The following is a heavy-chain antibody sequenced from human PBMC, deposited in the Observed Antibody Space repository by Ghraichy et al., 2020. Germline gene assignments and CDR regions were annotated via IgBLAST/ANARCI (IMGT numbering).Heavy chain of an antibody. CDR2: ISGSGDRT. D-gene: IGHD3-22*01. J-gene: IGHJ4*02. CDR1: GFTFSSYA. CDR3: AKEHDSSDYYFYDY. V-gene: IGHV3-23*01. Sequence: GSLRLSCAASGFTFSSYAMSWVRQAPGKGLEWVSTISGSGDRTYYADSVKGRFTISRDNSKNTLYLQMNSLRAEDTAVYYCAKEHDSSDYYFYDYWGQGTLVTVSS.